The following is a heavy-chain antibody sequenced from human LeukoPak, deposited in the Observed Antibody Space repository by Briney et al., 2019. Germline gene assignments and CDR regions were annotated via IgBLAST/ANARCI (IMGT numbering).Heavy chain of an antibody. CDR1: GYTFTGYY. D-gene: IGHD7-27*01. V-gene: IGHV1-8*03. Sequence: ASVKVSCKASGYTFTGYYMHWVRQATGQGLEWMGWMNPNSGNTGYAQKFQGRVTITRNTSISTAYMELSSLRSEDTAVYYCARSNWGDFDYWGQGTLVTVSS. CDR3: ARSNWGDFDY. CDR2: MNPNSGNT. J-gene: IGHJ4*02.